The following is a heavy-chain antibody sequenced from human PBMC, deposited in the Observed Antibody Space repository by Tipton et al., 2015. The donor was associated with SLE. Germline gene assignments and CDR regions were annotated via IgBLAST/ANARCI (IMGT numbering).Heavy chain of an antibody. D-gene: IGHD2-8*01. Sequence: TLSLTCTVSGDSISDGDYYWSWIRQHPGKGLEWLAYIYYNGRSYSNPSLKSRVTMSLDTSKNQFSLKLSSVTAADTAVYFCARGYCSDGVCYGFGFFDYWGQGNLVTVSS. CDR3: ARGYCSDGVCYGFGFFDY. J-gene: IGHJ4*02. CDR2: IYYNGRS. CDR1: GDSISDGDYY. V-gene: IGHV4-31*03.